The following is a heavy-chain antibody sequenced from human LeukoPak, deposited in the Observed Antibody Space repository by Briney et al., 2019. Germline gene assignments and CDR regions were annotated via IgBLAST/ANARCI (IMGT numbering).Heavy chain of an antibody. CDR1: GLTFSSYA. Sequence: PGGSLGFSCAASGLTFSSYAMHWVRQAPGKGLEWVAVISYDGSNKYYADSVKGRFTISRDNSKNTLYLQMNSLRAEDTAVYYCAGEVTTDYWGQGTLVTVSS. D-gene: IGHD4-11*01. V-gene: IGHV3-30-3*01. CDR2: ISYDGSNK. CDR3: AGEVTTDY. J-gene: IGHJ4*02.